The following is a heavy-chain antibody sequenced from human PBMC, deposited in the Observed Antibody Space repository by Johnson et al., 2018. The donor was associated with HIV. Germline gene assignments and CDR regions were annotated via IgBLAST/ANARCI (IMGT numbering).Heavy chain of an antibody. Sequence: VQLVESGGGLVQPGGSLRLSCAASGFTVSSNYMSWVRQAPGKGLEWVSVIYSGGSTYYADPVKGRFTISRDNSKKTLYLQMNSLRAEDTAVYYCARAGSSSDDAFDIWGQGTMVTVSS. V-gene: IGHV3-66*01. CDR3: ARAGSSSDDAFDI. D-gene: IGHD6-6*01. CDR2: IYSGGST. CDR1: GFTVSSNY. J-gene: IGHJ3*02.